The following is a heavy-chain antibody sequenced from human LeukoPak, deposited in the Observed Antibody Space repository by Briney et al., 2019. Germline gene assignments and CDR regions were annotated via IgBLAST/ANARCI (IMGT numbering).Heavy chain of an antibody. CDR3: ARDARNRFWSAYYYYSMDV. V-gene: IGHV7-4-1*02. CDR1: GYPFASYA. D-gene: IGHD3-3*01. J-gene: IGHJ6*03. CDR2: INTNTGNP. Sequence: ASVTVSCKASGYPFASYAMNWVRQAPGQGLEWMGWINTNTGNPTYAQGFTGRFVFSLDTSVSTAYLQISSLKAEDTAVYYCARDARNRFWSAYYYYSMDVWGKGTTVTVSS.